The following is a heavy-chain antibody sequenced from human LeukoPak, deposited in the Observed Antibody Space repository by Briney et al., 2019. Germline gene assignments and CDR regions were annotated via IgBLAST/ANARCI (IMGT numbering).Heavy chain of an antibody. Sequence: PGGSLRLSCAASGFTFSDYYMSWIRQAPGKALEWVSSISSSSSYIYYADSVKGRFTISRDNAKNSLYLQMNSLRAEDTAVYYCARLDQTGYDSSGYYYVYWGQGTLVTVSS. J-gene: IGHJ4*02. CDR2: ISSSSSYI. D-gene: IGHD3-22*01. V-gene: IGHV3-11*06. CDR3: ARLDQTGYDSSGYYYVY. CDR1: GFTFSDYY.